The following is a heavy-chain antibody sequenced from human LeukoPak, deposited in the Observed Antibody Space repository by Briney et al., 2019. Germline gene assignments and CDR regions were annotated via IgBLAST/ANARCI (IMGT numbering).Heavy chain of an antibody. CDR2: IYYSGST. Sequence: SQTLSLTCTVSGGSISSGGYYWSWIRQHPGKGLEWIGYIYYSGSTYYNPSLKSRVTISVDTSKNQFSLKLSSVTAADTAVYYCAREGYVPAAIMDWGQGTLVTDSS. V-gene: IGHV4-31*03. J-gene: IGHJ4*02. CDR3: AREGYVPAAIMD. D-gene: IGHD2-2*01. CDR1: GGSISSGGYY.